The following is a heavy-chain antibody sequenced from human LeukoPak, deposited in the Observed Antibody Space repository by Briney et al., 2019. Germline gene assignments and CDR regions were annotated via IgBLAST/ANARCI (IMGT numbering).Heavy chain of an antibody. Sequence: GGSLRLSCAASGFTFSGYAMNWVRQAPGKGLDWVAVVSYDGNDYYYADSVKGRFTISRDNSKNTLYLQMNSLRAEDSAVYYCAKPTGDTGWYGLFEYWGQGTLVTVSS. D-gene: IGHD6-19*01. CDR3: AKPTGDTGWYGLFEY. J-gene: IGHJ4*02. CDR2: VSYDGNDY. CDR1: GFTFSGYA. V-gene: IGHV3-30*18.